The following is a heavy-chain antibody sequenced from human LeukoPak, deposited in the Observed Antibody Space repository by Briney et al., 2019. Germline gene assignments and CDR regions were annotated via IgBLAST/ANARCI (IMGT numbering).Heavy chain of an antibody. CDR2: IFPDGQT. CDR3: ARANPVYGDFDY. J-gene: IGHJ4*02. D-gene: IGHD4-17*01. CDR1: GLTVNDNC. V-gene: IGHV3-53*01. Sequence: GGSLRLSYALSGLTVNDNCMSWVRQAPGKGLEWVSLIFPDGQTYYADFVQGRFSISRDMSRNILFLDMSSLRAEDTAVFFCARANPVYGDFDYWGQGTLVTVSS.